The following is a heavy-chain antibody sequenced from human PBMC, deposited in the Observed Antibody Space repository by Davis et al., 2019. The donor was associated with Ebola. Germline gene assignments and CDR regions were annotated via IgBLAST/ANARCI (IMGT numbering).Heavy chain of an antibody. CDR2: ISGSGGST. V-gene: IGHV3-23*01. D-gene: IGHD3-3*01. Sequence: PGGSLRLSCAASGFTFSSYAMSWVRQAPGKGLEWVSAISGSGGSTYYAGSVKGRFTISRDNSKNTLYLQMNSLRAEDTAVYYCACDFWSGYYPYFGYWGQGTLVTVSS. J-gene: IGHJ4*02. CDR3: ACDFWSGYYPYFGY. CDR1: GFTFSSYA.